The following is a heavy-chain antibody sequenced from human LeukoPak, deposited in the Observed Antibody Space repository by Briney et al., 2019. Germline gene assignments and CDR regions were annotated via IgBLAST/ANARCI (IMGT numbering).Heavy chain of an antibody. D-gene: IGHD1-26*01. Sequence: GGSLRLSCAASGFTFSIYAMSWVRQAPGKGLEWVSAISGSGGNTYYADSVKGRFTISRDNSKNTLYLQMNSLRGEDTAVYYCAKDPLGRDWFDPWGQGTLVTASS. CDR3: AKDPLGRDWFDP. CDR2: ISGSGGNT. CDR1: GFTFSIYA. V-gene: IGHV3-23*01. J-gene: IGHJ5*02.